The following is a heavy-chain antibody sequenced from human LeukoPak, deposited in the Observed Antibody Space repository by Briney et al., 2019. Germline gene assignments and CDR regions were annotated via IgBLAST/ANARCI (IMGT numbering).Heavy chain of an antibody. CDR2: INHSGST. V-gene: IGHV4-34*01. Sequence: SETLSLTCAVYGGSFSGYYWSWIRQPPGKGLEWIGEINHSGSTNYNPSLKSRVTISVDTSKNQFSLKLSSVTAADTAVYYCARGDKQLWYFDYWGQGTLVTVPS. CDR1: GGSFSGYY. CDR3: ARGDKQLWYFDY. J-gene: IGHJ4*02. D-gene: IGHD5-18*01.